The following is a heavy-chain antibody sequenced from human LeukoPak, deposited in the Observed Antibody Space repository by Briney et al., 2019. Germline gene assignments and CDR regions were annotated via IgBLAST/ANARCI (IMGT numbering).Heavy chain of an antibody. Sequence: SETLSLTCAVSGGCISSSNWWSWVRQPPGKGLEWIGEIYHSGSTNYNPSLKSRVTISVDKSKNQFSLKLSSVTAADTAVYYCARDSRYSSWFDYWGQGTLLTVSS. CDR3: ARDSRYSSWFDY. D-gene: IGHD6-13*01. J-gene: IGHJ4*02. CDR1: GGCISSSNW. V-gene: IGHV4-4*02. CDR2: IYHSGST.